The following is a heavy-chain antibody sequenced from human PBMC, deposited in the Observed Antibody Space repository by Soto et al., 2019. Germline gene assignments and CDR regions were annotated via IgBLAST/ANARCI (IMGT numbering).Heavy chain of an antibody. D-gene: IGHD2-2*02. J-gene: IGHJ6*02. CDR3: ASSKYCSSTSCYTQHPPYYYYGMDV. Sequence: QVQLVQSGAEVKKPGSSVKVSCKASGGTFSSYAISWVRQAPGQGLEWMGGIIPIFGTANYAQKFQGRVTITADKSTSTAYMELSSLRSEDTAVYYCASSKYCSSTSCYTQHPPYYYYGMDVWGQGTTVTVSS. CDR1: GGTFSSYA. V-gene: IGHV1-69*06. CDR2: IIPIFGTA.